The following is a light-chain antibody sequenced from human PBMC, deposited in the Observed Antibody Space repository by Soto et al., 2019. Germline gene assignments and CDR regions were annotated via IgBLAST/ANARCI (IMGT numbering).Light chain of an antibody. J-gene: IGKJ2*01. CDR2: EAS. CDR3: QHYNSYLYT. Sequence: DIQMTQSPSTLSASVGDRVSITCRASQSISSWLAWYQQKPGKAPNLLIYEASSLQSGVPSRFSGSGSGTEFTLTISRLQPDDVATYYCQHYNSYLYTFGQGTKLEIK. CDR1: QSISSW. V-gene: IGKV1-5*03.